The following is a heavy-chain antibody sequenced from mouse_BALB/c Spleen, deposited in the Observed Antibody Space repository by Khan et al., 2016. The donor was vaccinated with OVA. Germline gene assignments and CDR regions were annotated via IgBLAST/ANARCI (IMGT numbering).Heavy chain of an antibody. Sequence: QVQLQQPGPELVKPGASVKMSCKASGYTFTDYVINWVKQRTGQGLEWIGEIYPGSGSTYYNEKFKGKATLTADKSSNTAYMQRSSLTSEDSAVYFCAKNYASWFAYWGQGTLVTVSA. J-gene: IGHJ3*01. CDR3: AKNYASWFAY. CDR2: IYPGSGST. CDR1: GYTFTDYV. V-gene: IGHV1-77*01.